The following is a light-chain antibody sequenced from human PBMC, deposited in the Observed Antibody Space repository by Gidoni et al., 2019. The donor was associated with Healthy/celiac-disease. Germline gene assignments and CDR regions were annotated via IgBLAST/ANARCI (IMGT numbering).Light chain of an antibody. V-gene: IGKV1-27*01. CDR3: QKYNSAPQLT. CDR2: AAS. Sequence: DIQLTQSPSSLSASVGDRVTITCRASQGISNYLAWYQQKPGKVPKLLIYAASPLQSGVPSRFSGSGSGTDFTLTISSLQPEDVATYYCQKYNSAPQLTFGGGTKVEIK. J-gene: IGKJ4*01. CDR1: QGISNY.